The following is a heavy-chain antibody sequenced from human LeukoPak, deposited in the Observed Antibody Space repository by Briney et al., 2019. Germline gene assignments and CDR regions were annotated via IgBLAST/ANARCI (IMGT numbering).Heavy chain of an antibody. J-gene: IGHJ6*03. V-gene: IGHV2-5*02. D-gene: IGHD1/OR15-1a*01. CDR3: GHSRLGQNLYFFMDV. CDR1: GFSLRTSGVG. CDR2: IYWDDDK. Sequence: SGPTLVNPTQTLTLTCTFSGFSLRTSGVGVGWIRQPPGKALEWLALIYWDDDKRYSPSLKNRLTITKDTSKNHVVLTMTNMDPVDTATYYCGHSRLGQNLYFFMDVWGKGTTVTVSS.